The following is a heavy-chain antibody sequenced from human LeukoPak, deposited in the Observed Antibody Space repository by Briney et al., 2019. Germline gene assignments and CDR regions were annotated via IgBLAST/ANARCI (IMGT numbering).Heavy chain of an antibody. Sequence: ASVKVSCKASGYTFTSYDINWVRQAAGQGLEWMGWMNPNSGNTGYAQKFQGRVTMTRNTSISTAYMELSSLRSEDTAVYYCARGGILKLRYFDWSVIGTNYYYMDVWGKGTTVTISS. D-gene: IGHD3-9*01. CDR1: GYTFTSYD. V-gene: IGHV1-8*01. CDR3: ARGGILKLRYFDWSVIGTNYYYMDV. J-gene: IGHJ6*03. CDR2: MNPNSGNT.